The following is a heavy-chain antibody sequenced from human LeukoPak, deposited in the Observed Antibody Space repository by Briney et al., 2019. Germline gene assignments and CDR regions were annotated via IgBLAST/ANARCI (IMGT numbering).Heavy chain of an antibody. V-gene: IGHV3-21*01. CDR3: ARVVVPAALYYYYYYMDV. CDR2: ISSSGSYI. J-gene: IGHJ6*03. D-gene: IGHD2-2*01. Sequence: GGSLRLSCAASGFTFSSYSMSWVRQAPGKGLEWVSSISSSGSYIYYADSVKGRFTISRDNAKNSLYLQMNSLRAEDTAVYYCARVVVPAALYYYYYYMDVWGKGTTVTVSS. CDR1: GFTFSSYS.